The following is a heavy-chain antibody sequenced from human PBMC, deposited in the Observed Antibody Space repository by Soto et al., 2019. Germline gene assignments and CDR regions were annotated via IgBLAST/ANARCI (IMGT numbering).Heavy chain of an antibody. Sequence: GGSLRLSCAASGFTFSSYAMSWVRQAPGKGLEWVSAISGCGGSTYYADSVKGRFTISRDNSKNTLYLQMNSLRAEDTAVYYCAKDRSITGTTDGYWGQGTLVTVSS. CDR1: GFTFSSYA. V-gene: IGHV3-23*01. D-gene: IGHD1-20*01. J-gene: IGHJ4*02. CDR2: ISGCGGST. CDR3: AKDRSITGTTDGY.